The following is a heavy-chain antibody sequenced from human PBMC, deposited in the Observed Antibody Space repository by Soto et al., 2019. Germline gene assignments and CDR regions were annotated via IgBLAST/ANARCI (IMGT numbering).Heavy chain of an antibody. Sequence: EVQLVESGGGLVQPGGSLRLSCAASGFTFSSYSMNWVRQAPGKGLEWVSYISSSSSTIYYADSVKGRFTISRDNAKNSLYLQMHSLRDEDTAVYYCARVNAYYDSSGYYKGDYYYYGMDVWGQGTTVTVSS. V-gene: IGHV3-48*02. CDR3: ARVNAYYDSSGYYKGDYYYYGMDV. CDR2: ISSSSSTI. J-gene: IGHJ6*02. CDR1: GFTFSSYS. D-gene: IGHD3-22*01.